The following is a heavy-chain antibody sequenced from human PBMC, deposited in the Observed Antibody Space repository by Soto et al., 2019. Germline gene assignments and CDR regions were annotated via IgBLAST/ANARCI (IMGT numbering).Heavy chain of an antibody. Sequence: SETLSLTCAVSGYSISSGYYWGWIRQPPGMGLEWIGSTSHSANTYYKTSLKSRVIISVDTSKNQFSLKLSSVTAADTAVYYCAKASTYEYVWGSFRYYFNSWGQGTQVTVSS. CDR3: AKASTYEYVWGSFRYYFNS. CDR2: TSHSANT. V-gene: IGHV4-38-2*01. J-gene: IGHJ4*02. D-gene: IGHD3-16*02. CDR1: GYSISSGYY.